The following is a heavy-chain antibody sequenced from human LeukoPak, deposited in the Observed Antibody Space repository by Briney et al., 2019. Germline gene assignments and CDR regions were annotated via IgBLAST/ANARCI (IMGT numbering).Heavy chain of an antibody. CDR2: INPNSGGT. CDR1: GYTFNDYS. D-gene: IGHD3-10*01. V-gene: IGHV1-2*02. CDR3: ARDLTFNMIRGHLGGYGMDV. Sequence: ASVKVSCKASGYTFNDYSVHWVRQAPGQGLEWMGWINPNSGGTNYAQKFQGRVTMTRDTSISTAYLELSRLRSHDAAVYFCARDLTFNMIRGHLGGYGMDVWGQGTTVTVSS. J-gene: IGHJ6*02.